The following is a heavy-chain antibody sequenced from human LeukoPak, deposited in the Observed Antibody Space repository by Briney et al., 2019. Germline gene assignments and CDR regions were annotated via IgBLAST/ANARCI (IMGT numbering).Heavy chain of an antibody. CDR3: ARDRQDDFWSGYFDY. CDR2: ISSSSSTI. Sequence: PGGSLRLSCAASGFTFSSYSMNWVRQAPGKGPEWVSYISSSSSTIYYADSVKGRFTISRDNAKNSLYLQMNSLRAEDTAVYYCARDRQDDFWSGYFDYWGQGTLVTVSS. CDR1: GFTFSSYS. J-gene: IGHJ4*02. V-gene: IGHV3-48*01. D-gene: IGHD3-3*01.